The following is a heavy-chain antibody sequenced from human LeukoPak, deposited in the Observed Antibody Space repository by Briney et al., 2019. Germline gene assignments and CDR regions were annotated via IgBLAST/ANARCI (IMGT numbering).Heavy chain of an antibody. V-gene: IGHV1-8*01. CDR3: ARGVRYSSSWYFDY. D-gene: IGHD6-13*01. J-gene: IGHJ4*02. CDR1: GYTFTSYD. Sequence: ASVKVSCKASGYTFTSYDINWVRQATGQGLEWMGWMSPNSGNTGYAQKFQGRVTMTRNTSISTAYMELSSLRSEDTAVYYCARGVRYSSSWYFDYWGQGTLVTVSS. CDR2: MSPNSGNT.